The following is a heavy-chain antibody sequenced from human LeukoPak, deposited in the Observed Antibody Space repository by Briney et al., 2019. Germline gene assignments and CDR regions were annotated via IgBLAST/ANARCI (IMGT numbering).Heavy chain of an antibody. Sequence: GGSLRLSCAASGFTLSSYWMDWVRQAPGKGLVWVSRIYRDGSSTPYAKSVKGQFTISRDKAKNSLHLQMNSLRAEYTAVYDCARAVPYEYVWGSSSSSDFWGQGTRVTVSS. D-gene: IGHD3-16*01. CDR3: ARAVPYEYVWGSSSSSDF. CDR1: GFTLSSYW. CDR2: IYRDGSST. V-gene: IGHV3-74*01. J-gene: IGHJ1*01.